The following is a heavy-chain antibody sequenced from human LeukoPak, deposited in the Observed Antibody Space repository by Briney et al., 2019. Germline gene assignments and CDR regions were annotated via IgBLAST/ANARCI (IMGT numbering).Heavy chain of an antibody. CDR3: ASQSVRPTPPGSGPYYFDY. CDR2: IYTSGST. V-gene: IGHV4-4*07. D-gene: IGHD3-10*01. CDR1: ARSISSYY. Sequence: SATLSLTCTVAARSISSYYWSWIRQPAGKGLEWIGRIYTSGSTNYNPSLKSRVTMSVDTSKNQVSLKLSSVTAADTAVYYCASQSVRPTPPGSGPYYFDYWGQGTLVTVSS. J-gene: IGHJ4*02.